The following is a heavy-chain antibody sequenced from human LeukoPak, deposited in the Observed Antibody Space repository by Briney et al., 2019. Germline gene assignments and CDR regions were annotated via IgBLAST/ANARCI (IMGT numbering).Heavy chain of an antibody. J-gene: IGHJ4*02. V-gene: IGHV3-30*01. CDR1: GFTFSSYA. CDR3: ARGGVVVVPAAIFDY. D-gene: IGHD2-2*02. CDR2: ISYDGGNK. Sequence: GGSLRLSCAASGFTFSSYAMHWVRQAPGKGLEWVAVISYDGGNKYYADSVKGRFTISRDNSKNTLYLQMNSLRAEDTAVHYCARGGVVVVPAAIFDYWGQGTLVTVSS.